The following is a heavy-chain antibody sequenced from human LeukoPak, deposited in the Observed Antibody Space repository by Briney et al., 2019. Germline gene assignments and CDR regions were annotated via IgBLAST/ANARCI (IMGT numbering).Heavy chain of an antibody. CDR2: IKLDGSEK. CDR1: RFTFGKYW. CDR3: ARDQYDTWSRRGNFDS. V-gene: IGHV3-7*03. Sequence: GGSLRLSCVASRFTFGKYWMSWVRQAPGKGLEWVANIKLDGSEKNYVDSVKGRFTISRDNTKNSLYLQMNSLRVEDTAVFYCARDQYDTWSRRGNFDSWGQGTLVIVSS. J-gene: IGHJ4*02. D-gene: IGHD3-3*01.